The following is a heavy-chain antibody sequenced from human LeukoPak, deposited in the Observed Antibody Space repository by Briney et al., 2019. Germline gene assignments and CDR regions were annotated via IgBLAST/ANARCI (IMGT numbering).Heavy chain of an antibody. CDR1: GGSISRHY. J-gene: IGHJ4*02. Sequence: PSETLSLTCTVSGGSISRHYWSWLRQPAGKGLEWIGRIYSTGSTTYNPSLRSRVTISVDTSKSQFSVKLNSVTAADTAVYYCAGESYYDYIGGSYRLFDYWGQGTLVTVSS. D-gene: IGHD3-16*02. V-gene: IGHV4-4*07. CDR3: AGESYYDYIGGSYRLFDY. CDR2: IYSTGST.